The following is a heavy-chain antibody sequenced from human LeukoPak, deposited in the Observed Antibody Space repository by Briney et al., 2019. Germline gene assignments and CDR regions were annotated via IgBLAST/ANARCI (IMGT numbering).Heavy chain of an antibody. D-gene: IGHD3-16*01. V-gene: IGHV7-4-1*02. J-gene: IGHJ5*02. CDR2: INTNTGNP. Sequence: WINTNTGNPTYAQGFTGRFVFSLDTSVSTAYLQISSLKAEDTAVYYCARSDWSGGVGELDPWGQGTLVTVSS. CDR3: ARSDWSGGVGELDP.